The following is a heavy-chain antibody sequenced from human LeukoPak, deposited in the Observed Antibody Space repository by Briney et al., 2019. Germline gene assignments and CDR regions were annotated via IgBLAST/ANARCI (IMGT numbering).Heavy chain of an antibody. CDR1: GGTFSSYA. CDR3: ARDRNYDFWSGYPNWFDP. CDR2: IIPIFGTA. J-gene: IGHJ5*02. Sequence: SVTVSCTASGGTFSSYAISWVRQAPGQGLEWLGGIIPIFGTANYAQKFQGRVTITADESTSTAYMELSSLRSEDTAVYYCARDRNYDFWSGYPNWFDPWGQGTLVTVSS. D-gene: IGHD3-3*01. V-gene: IGHV1-69*13.